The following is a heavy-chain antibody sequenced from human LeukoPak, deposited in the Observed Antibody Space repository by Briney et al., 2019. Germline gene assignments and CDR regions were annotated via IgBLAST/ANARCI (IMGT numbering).Heavy chain of an antibody. J-gene: IGHJ4*02. CDR1: GFTFSSYG. D-gene: IGHD3-10*01. CDR3: AKGTVGSGSYSPQIDY. Sequence: GGSLRLSXAASGFTFSSYGMHWVRQAPGKGLEWVAFIRYDGSNKYYADSVKGRFTISSDTSKNTLYLQMNSLRAEDTAVYYCAKGTVGSGSYSPQIDYWGQGTLVTVSS. V-gene: IGHV3-30*02. CDR2: IRYDGSNK.